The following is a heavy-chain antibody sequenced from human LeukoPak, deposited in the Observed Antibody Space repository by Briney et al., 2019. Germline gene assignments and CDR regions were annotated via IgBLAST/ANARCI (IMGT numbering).Heavy chain of an antibody. CDR1: GFTFSSYG. Sequence: PGGSLRLSCAASGFTFSSYGMHWVRQAPGKGLEWVAVIWYDGSNRYYADSVKGRFTISRDNSKNTLYLQMNSLRAEDTAVYYCARDRNGRSGWPDYWGQGTLVTVSS. V-gene: IGHV3-33*01. D-gene: IGHD6-19*01. CDR3: ARDRNGRSGWPDY. CDR2: IWYDGSNR. J-gene: IGHJ4*02.